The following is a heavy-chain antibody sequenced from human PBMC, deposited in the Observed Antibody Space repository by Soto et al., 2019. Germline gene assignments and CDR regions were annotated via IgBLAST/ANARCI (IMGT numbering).Heavy chain of an antibody. D-gene: IGHD5-12*01. CDR2: IIPIFGTA. CDR1: GDTFSNYA. Sequence: QVQLVQSGAEVKKHGSSVKVSCKASGDTFSNYAISWVRQAPGQGLEWMGGIIPIFGTANYAQKFQGRVTITADESTSTAYMELSSLRSEDTAIYYCAVGSVDIVPTGMKPFDPWGQGTLVTVSS. V-gene: IGHV1-69*12. CDR3: AVGSVDIVPTGMKPFDP. J-gene: IGHJ5*02.